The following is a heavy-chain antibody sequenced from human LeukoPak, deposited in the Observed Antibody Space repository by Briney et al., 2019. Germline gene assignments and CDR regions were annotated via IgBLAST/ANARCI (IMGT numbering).Heavy chain of an antibody. CDR1: EFTFSSYE. D-gene: IGHD3-22*01. Sequence: GGSLRLSCAASEFTFSSYEMNWVRQAPGKGLEWVSYISSSSSYIYYADSVKGRFTISRDNAKNSLYLQMNSLRAEDTAVYYCARVDTMMGFDYWGQGTLVTVSS. CDR2: ISSSSSYI. V-gene: IGHV3-21*05. J-gene: IGHJ4*02. CDR3: ARVDTMMGFDY.